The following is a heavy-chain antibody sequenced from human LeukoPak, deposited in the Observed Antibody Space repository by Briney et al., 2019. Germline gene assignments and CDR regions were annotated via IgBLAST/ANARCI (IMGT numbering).Heavy chain of an antibody. D-gene: IGHD6-19*01. CDR1: GFTFNNHA. V-gene: IGHV3-23*01. J-gene: IGHJ4*02. CDR3: AKGHEAVAHYYFDY. Sequence: GGSLRLSCAATGFTFNNHAMNWVRQAPGKGLEWVSGISGSGSTTYYADSVRGRFTISRDNSKNTLYLQMNSLRAEDTAMYYCAKGHEAVAHYYFDYWGQGTLVTVSS. CDR2: ISGSGSTT.